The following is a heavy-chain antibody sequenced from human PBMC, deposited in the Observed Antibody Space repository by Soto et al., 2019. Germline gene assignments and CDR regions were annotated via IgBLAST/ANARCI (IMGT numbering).Heavy chain of an antibody. CDR3: ARSSGSYYNALDY. Sequence: SVKVSCKASGGTFSSYAISWVRQAPGQGLEWMGGIIPIFGTANYTQKFQGRVTITADESTSTAYMELSSLRSEDTAVYYCARSSGSYYNALDYWGQGTLVTVSS. V-gene: IGHV1-69*13. J-gene: IGHJ4*02. CDR2: IIPIFGTA. CDR1: GGTFSSYA. D-gene: IGHD3-10*01.